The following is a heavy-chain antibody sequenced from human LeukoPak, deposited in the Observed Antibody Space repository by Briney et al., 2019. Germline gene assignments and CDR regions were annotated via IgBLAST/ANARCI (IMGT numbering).Heavy chain of an antibody. CDR2: FDPEDGET. J-gene: IGHJ3*02. D-gene: IGHD4-23*01. Sequence: ASVKVSCKVSGYTLTELSMHWVRQAPGKGLGWMGGFDPEDGETIYAQKFQGRVTMTEDTSTDTAYMELSSLRSEDTAVYYCARAPLHYGGNSWGAFDIWGQGTMVTVSS. CDR1: GYTLTELS. V-gene: IGHV1-24*01. CDR3: ARAPLHYGGNSWGAFDI.